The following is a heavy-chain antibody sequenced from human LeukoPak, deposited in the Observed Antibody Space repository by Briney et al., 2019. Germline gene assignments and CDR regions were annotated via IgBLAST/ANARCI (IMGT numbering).Heavy chain of an antibody. D-gene: IGHD1-26*01. J-gene: IGHJ4*02. CDR1: GFTFSNSA. Sequence: GGSLRLSCATCGFTFSNSAMTWVRQAPGKGLEWVSAISGSADKIHYADSVRGRFTISRDNSKNTLYLQMNSLRVEDTAIYYCAKDWSCDYWGQGTLITVSS. CDR3: AKDWSCDY. V-gene: IGHV3-23*01. CDR2: ISGSADKI.